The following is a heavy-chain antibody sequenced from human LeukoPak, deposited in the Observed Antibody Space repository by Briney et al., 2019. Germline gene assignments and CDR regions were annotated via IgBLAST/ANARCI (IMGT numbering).Heavy chain of an antibody. V-gene: IGHV5-10-1*01. Sequence: GQSLSISCQGSRYSFTTYWITWVRQTPVKGRDWMGWIDAIDSYTNYSPCFQGNVTISADKSINTAYLQWSSLKASDTAMYYCARGLRGGPSGGGLDYWGQGTLVTVSS. CDR3: ARGLRGGPSGGGLDY. CDR1: RYSFTTYW. CDR2: IDAIDSYT. J-gene: IGHJ4*02. D-gene: IGHD2-15*01.